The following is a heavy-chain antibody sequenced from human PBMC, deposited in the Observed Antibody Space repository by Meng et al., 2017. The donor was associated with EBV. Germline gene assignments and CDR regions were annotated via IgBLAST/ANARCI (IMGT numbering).Heavy chain of an antibody. V-gene: IGHV1-8*01. CDR1: GYTFTSYE. Sequence: QVQLVQSGAEVKKPGASVKVSCKASGYTFTSYEIIWVRQATGQGLEWMGWMNPNSGNTGYAQKFQGRVTMTRNTSISTAYMELSSLRSEDTAVYYCARGRGVYCSGGSCYPGWFDPWGQGTLVTVSS. D-gene: IGHD2-15*01. CDR2: MNPNSGNT. CDR3: ARGRGVYCSGGSCYPGWFDP. J-gene: IGHJ5*02.